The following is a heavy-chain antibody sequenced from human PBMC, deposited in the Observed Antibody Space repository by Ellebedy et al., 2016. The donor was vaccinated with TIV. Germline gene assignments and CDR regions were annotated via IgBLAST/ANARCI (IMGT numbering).Heavy chain of an antibody. CDR3: ARNKAYTGDFDY. J-gene: IGHJ4*02. Sequence: MPSETLSLTCTVSGSSISSYYWTWIRQPPGKGLEWIGYIYYSGSPMYNPSLKSRVTISVDTSKNQFSLKLSSVTAADTAVYYCARNKAYTGDFDYWGQGTLVTVSS. CDR2: IYYSGSP. V-gene: IGHV4-59*01. CDR1: GSSISSYY. D-gene: IGHD7-27*01.